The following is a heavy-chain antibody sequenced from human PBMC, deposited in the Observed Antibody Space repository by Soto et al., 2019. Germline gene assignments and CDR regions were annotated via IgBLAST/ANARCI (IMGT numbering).Heavy chain of an antibody. J-gene: IGHJ6*02. CDR3: ARAGYCRGSSCYPISYYRMDV. D-gene: IGHD2-15*01. Sequence: ASVKVSCKASGYTFTSYGISWVRQAPGQGLEWMGWISAYNGNTNYAQKLQGRVTMTTDTSTSTAYMELRSLRCDDTAVYHCARAGYCRGSSCYPISYYRMDVWGQGTTVTVSS. CDR2: ISAYNGNT. CDR1: GYTFTSYG. V-gene: IGHV1-18*01.